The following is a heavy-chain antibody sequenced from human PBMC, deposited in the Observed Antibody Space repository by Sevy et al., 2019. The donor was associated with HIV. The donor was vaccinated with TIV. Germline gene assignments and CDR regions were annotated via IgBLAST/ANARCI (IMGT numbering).Heavy chain of an antibody. CDR1: GYTFTSYG. CDR2: INAYNGNT. D-gene: IGHD4-17*01. J-gene: IGHJ6*03. V-gene: IGHV1-18*01. Sequence: ASVKVSCKASGYTFTSYGISWVRQAPGQGLEWMGWINAYNGNTNYAQKLQGRVTMTTDTSTSTAYMELGSLGSDDTAVYYCARHGDSLHDYGGNEQFYSYFYMDVWGEGTTVTVSS. CDR3: ARHGDSLHDYGGNEQFYSYFYMDV.